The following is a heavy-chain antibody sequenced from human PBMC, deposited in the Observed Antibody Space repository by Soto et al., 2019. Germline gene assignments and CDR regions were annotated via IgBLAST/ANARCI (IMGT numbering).Heavy chain of an antibody. D-gene: IGHD2-21*02. CDR2: ISASGGRT. V-gene: IGHV3-23*01. Sequence: GGSMQISCASSGVTFSNYAIIWVRQAPGKGLEWVSSISASGGRTYYADSAKGRFTISRDNSKNTLYLHMSSLRAEDTALYYCAKDLVVVSAIFDSWGQGTLVTVSS. J-gene: IGHJ5*01. CDR1: GVTFSNYA. CDR3: AKDLVVVSAIFDS.